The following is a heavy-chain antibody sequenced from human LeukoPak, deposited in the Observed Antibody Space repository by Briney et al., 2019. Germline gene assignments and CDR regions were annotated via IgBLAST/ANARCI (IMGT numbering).Heavy chain of an antibody. CDR2: ISRRSSVI. Sequence: GGSLRLSCAASGFTFSNFAVNWVRQAPGRGLEWLSYISRRSSVIYYADSVKGRFTISRDNAKNTLYLQMNSLRAEDTAVYYCLRDLNWSLDQWGQGTLVTVSS. CDR1: GFTFSNFA. J-gene: IGHJ4*02. V-gene: IGHV3-48*04. CDR3: LRDLNWSLDQ. D-gene: IGHD1-20*01.